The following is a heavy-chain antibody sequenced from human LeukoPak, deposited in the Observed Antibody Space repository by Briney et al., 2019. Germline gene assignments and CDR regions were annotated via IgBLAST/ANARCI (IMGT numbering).Heavy chain of an antibody. V-gene: IGHV1-69*04. J-gene: IGHJ5*02. CDR2: IIPILGIA. Sequence: SVTVSCKASGGTFSSYAISWVRQAPGQGLEWMGRIIPILGIANYAQKFQGRVTITADKSTSTAYMELSSLRSEDTAVYYCARDCSLSWFDPWGQGTLVTVSS. CDR1: GGTFSSYA. D-gene: IGHD2-21*01. CDR3: ARDCSLSWFDP.